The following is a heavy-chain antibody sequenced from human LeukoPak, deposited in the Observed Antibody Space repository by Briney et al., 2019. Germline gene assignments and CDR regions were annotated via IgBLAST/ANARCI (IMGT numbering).Heavy chain of an antibody. D-gene: IGHD6-19*01. V-gene: IGHV4-39*01. CDR2: IYYSGST. J-gene: IGHJ4*02. Sequence: PSETLSLTCTVSGGSISSSSYYWGWIRQPPGKGLEWIGSIYYSGSTYYNPSLKSRVTISVDTSKNQFSLKLSSVTAADTAVYYCARHREWLVQGGQFDYWGQGTLVTVSS. CDR1: GGSISSSSYY. CDR3: ARHREWLVQGGQFDY.